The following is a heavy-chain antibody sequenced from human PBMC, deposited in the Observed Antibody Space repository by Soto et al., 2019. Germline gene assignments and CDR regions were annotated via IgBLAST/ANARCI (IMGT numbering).Heavy chain of an antibody. D-gene: IGHD6-19*01. V-gene: IGHV1-3*01. CDR3: ARDKGGWPGI. CDR2: INAGNGNT. CDR1: GYTFTNYG. J-gene: IGHJ4*02. Sequence: ASVKVSCKASGYTFTNYGIQWVRQAPGQRLEWMGWINAGNGNTKYSQKFQGRVTITRDTSASTAYMELSSLRSEDTAVYYCARDKGGWPGIWGQGTLVTVSS.